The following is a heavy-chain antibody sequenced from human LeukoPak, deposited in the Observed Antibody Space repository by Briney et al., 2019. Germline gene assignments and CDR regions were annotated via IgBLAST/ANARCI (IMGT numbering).Heavy chain of an antibody. CDR2: IYYSGST. J-gene: IGHJ4*02. Sequence: SETLSLTCTVSGGSISSYYWSWIRQPPGKGLEWIGYIYYSGSTNYNPSLKSRVTISVDTSKNQFSLKLSSVTAADTAVYYCARAEDTSVRGLHYIFDYWGKGPLVTVSP. V-gene: IGHV4-59*01. CDR3: ARAEDTSVRGLHYIFDY. CDR1: GGSISSYY. D-gene: IGHD3-10*01.